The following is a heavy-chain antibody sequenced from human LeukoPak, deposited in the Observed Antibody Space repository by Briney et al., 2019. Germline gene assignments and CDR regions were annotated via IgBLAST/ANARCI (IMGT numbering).Heavy chain of an antibody. J-gene: IGHJ4*02. Sequence: PSETLSLTCTVSGGSISSYYWSWIRQPPGKGLEWIGYIYYSESTKFNPSLKSRVTISVDTSKNQFSLKLSSVTAADTAVYYCARDEGSSGYSFDYWGQGTLVTVSS. D-gene: IGHD3-22*01. CDR3: ARDEGSSGYSFDY. V-gene: IGHV4-59*01. CDR1: GGSISSYY. CDR2: IYYSEST.